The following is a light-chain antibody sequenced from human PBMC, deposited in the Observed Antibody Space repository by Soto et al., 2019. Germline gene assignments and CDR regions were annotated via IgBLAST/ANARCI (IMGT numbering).Light chain of an antibody. V-gene: IGLV2-14*01. CDR2: AVS. CDR1: SSDVGGYNY. CDR3: SSYTSSSTLGV. J-gene: IGLJ7*01. Sequence: QSALTQPASVSGSPGQSITISCTGTSSDVGGYNYVSWYQQHPGKAPKLLIYAVSNRPSGVSNRVSGSKSGNTASLTISGLQAEDDADYYCSSYTSSSTLGVFGTGTQLTVL.